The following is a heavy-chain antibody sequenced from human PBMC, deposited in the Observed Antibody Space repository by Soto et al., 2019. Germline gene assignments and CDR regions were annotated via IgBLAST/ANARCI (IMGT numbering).Heavy chain of an antibody. CDR2: IIPIFGTA. V-gene: IGHV1-69*13. Sequence: SVKVSCKASGGTFSSYAISWVRQAPGQGLEWMGGIIPIFGTANYAQKFQGRVTITADESTSTAYMELSSLRSEDTAVYYCVRDREAAAAWFDPWGQGTLVTVSS. D-gene: IGHD6-13*01. CDR1: GGTFSSYA. CDR3: VRDREAAAAWFDP. J-gene: IGHJ5*02.